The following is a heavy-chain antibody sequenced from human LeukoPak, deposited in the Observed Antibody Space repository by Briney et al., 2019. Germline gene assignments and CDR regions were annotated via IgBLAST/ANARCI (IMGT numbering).Heavy chain of an antibody. CDR2: ISYDGSNK. J-gene: IGHJ4*02. D-gene: IGHD3-22*01. Sequence: GGSLRLSCAASGFTFSSYAMHWVRQAPGKGLGWVAVISYDGSNKYYADSVKGRFTISRDNSKNTLYLQMNSLRAEDTAVYYCARQYYYDSSGYYSPINHFDYWGQGTLVPVSS. CDR1: GFTFSSYA. V-gene: IGHV3-30-3*01. CDR3: ARQYYYDSSGYYSPINHFDY.